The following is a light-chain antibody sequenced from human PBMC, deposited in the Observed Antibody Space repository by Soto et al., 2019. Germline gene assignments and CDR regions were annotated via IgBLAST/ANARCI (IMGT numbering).Light chain of an antibody. CDR3: QQYRMSPNT. CDR2: GAS. Sequence: EIVLTQSPAALSVSPGERATLSCRASQSVSSDLAWYQLRPGQAPRLLIYGASTRATGIPDRFSGSGSGTDFSLTIRGLKPEDFAVYYCQQYRMSPNTFGQGTRLEIK. V-gene: IGKV3-20*01. CDR1: QSVSSD. J-gene: IGKJ5*01.